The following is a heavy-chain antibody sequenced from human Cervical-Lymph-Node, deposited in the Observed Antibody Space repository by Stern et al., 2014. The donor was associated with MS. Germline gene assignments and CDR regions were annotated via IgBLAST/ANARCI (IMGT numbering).Heavy chain of an antibody. Sequence: EVQLVESGAEVKKPGESLKISCQASGYSFSTYWIAWGRQMPGKGLEWMGSIYPGDSDTRISPSFRGQVTISVDKSITTAYLQWSSLEASDTAMYYCARLENYVDSWGQGTLVTVSS. J-gene: IGHJ5*01. D-gene: IGHD3-16*01. V-gene: IGHV5-51*03. CDR3: ARLENYVDS. CDR2: IYPGDSDT. CDR1: GYSFSTYW.